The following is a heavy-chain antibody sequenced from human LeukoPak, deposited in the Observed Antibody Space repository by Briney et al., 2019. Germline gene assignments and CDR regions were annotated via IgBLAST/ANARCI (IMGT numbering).Heavy chain of an antibody. D-gene: IGHD3-22*01. V-gene: IGHV3-74*01. CDR1: GFTFNTYW. CDR3: ARVVYFDSSGYRHFDY. CDR2: INNDGSIT. J-gene: IGHJ4*02. Sequence: GGSLRLSCAASGFTFNTYWLHWVRQAPGKGLVWVSHINNDGSITSYADSVKGRFTISRDNAKNRLYLQMNSLRAEDTAVYYCARVVYFDSSGYRHFDYWGQGTLVTVSS.